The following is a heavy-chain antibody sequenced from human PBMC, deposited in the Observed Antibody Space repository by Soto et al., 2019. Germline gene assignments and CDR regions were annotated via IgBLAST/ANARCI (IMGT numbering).Heavy chain of an antibody. CDR2: INHSGST. V-gene: IGHV4-34*01. Sequence: SETVSLTCAVYGGSCSGYYWSWIRQPPGKGLEWIGEINHSGSTNYNPSLKSRVTISVDTSKNQFSLKLSSVTAADTAVYYCARFSVTTDYWGQGTLVTVSS. CDR3: ARFSVTTDY. D-gene: IGHD4-17*01. CDR1: GGSCSGYY. J-gene: IGHJ4*02.